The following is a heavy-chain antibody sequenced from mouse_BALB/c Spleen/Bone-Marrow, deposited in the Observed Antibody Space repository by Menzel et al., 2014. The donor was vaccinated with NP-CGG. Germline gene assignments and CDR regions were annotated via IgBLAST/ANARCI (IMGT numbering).Heavy chain of an antibody. CDR1: GFTFSSYG. CDR3: ARHDYDEENFDY. D-gene: IGHD2-4*01. Sequence: DVQGVESGGDLVKPGGSLKLSCAASGFTFSSYGMSWVRQTPDKRLEWVATISSGGSYTYYPDSVKGRFTISRDNAKNTLYLQMSSLKSEDTAMYYCARHDYDEENFDYWGQGTTLTVSS. V-gene: IGHV5-6*01. J-gene: IGHJ2*01. CDR2: ISSGGSYT.